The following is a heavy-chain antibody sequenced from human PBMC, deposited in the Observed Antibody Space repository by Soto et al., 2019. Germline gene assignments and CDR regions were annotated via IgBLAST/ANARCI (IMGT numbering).Heavy chain of an antibody. D-gene: IGHD5-18*01. CDR3: ARGGYSYEFYYYYYMDV. V-gene: IGHV4-39*01. CDR1: GGSISSRSYY. CDR2: IYYSGST. Sequence: QLQLQESGPGLVKPSETLSLTCTVSGGSISSRSYYWGWIRQPPGKGLEWVGSIYYSGSTYYNPSLKSRVTISGDTSKNQFSLKLSSVTAADTDVYYCARGGYSYEFYYYYYMDVWGKGTTVTVSS. J-gene: IGHJ6*03.